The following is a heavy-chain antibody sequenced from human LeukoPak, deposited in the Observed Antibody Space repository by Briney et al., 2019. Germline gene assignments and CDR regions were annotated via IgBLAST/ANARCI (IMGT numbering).Heavy chain of an antibody. CDR1: VGSICSRSYY. V-gene: IGHV4-39*01. J-gene: IGHJ6*03. D-gene: IGHD1-26*01. CDR2: IYYRGST. Sequence: SETLSLTCTLSVGSICSRSYYCGWIRQPPAEGLQCLGRIYYRGSTYYNPLLKSRVTISVDTSKNRFSLKLTSVTAADTAVYCCAMLGLGATDCYYYYMYVWGKGTTVTIFS. CDR3: AMLGLGATDCYYYYMYV.